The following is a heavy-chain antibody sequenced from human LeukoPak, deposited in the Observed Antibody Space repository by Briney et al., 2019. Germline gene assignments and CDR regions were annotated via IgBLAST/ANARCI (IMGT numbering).Heavy chain of an antibody. CDR3: ARSSSGYYYTFDY. Sequence: SETLSLTCTVSGGSISSYYWSWIRQPPGKGLEWIGYIYYSGNTNYNPSLKSRVTISVDTSKNQFSLKLSSVTAADTAVYYCARSSSGYYYTFDYWGQGTLVTVSS. D-gene: IGHD3-22*01. CDR1: GGSISSYY. J-gene: IGHJ4*02. CDR2: IYYSGNT. V-gene: IGHV4-59*01.